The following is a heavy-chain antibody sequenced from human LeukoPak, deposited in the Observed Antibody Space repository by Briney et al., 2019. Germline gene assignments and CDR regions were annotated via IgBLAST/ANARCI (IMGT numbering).Heavy chain of an antibody. V-gene: IGHV3-21*01. CDR1: GFTFSSYS. D-gene: IGHD3-9*01. CDR2: ISSGSSYI. Sequence: GGSLRLSGAASGFTFSSYSRNWVRQAPGQGLEGVSSISSGSSYIYYADAVKGRFTISRDNDKNSLYLQMNSLRAEDTAVYYCARWGSLTLIDAFDIWGQGTMVTVSS. CDR3: ARWGSLTLIDAFDI. J-gene: IGHJ3*02.